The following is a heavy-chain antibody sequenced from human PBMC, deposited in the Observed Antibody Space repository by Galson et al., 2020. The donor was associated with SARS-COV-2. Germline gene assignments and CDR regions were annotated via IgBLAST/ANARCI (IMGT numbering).Heavy chain of an antibody. CDR1: GYTLTELS. Sequence: ASVKVSCMVSGYTLTELSMHWVRQAPGKGLEWMGGFDPEDGETIYAQKFQGRVTMTEDTSTDTAYMELSSLRSEDTAVYYCATSRPYGDGYNSGRWFDPWGQGTLVTVSS. CDR2: FDPEDGET. CDR3: ATSRPYGDGYNSGRWFDP. V-gene: IGHV1-24*01. D-gene: IGHD5-12*01. J-gene: IGHJ5*02.